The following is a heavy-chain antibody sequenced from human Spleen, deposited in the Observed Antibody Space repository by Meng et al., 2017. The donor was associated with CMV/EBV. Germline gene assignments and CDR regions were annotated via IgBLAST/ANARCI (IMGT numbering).Heavy chain of an antibody. CDR1: GASVSSGGYY. V-gene: IGHV4-61*08. J-gene: IGHJ5*02. Sequence: SETLSLTCTVSGASVSSGGYYWSWIRQPPGKGLEWIGEINHSGSTNYNPSLKSRVTISVDTSKNQFSLKLSSVTAADTAVYYCARDPRGDGWVDPWGQGTLVTVSS. CDR3: ARDPRGDGWVDP. CDR2: INHSGST.